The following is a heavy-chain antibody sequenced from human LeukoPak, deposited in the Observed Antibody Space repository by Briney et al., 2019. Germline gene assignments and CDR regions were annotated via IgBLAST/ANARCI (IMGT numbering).Heavy chain of an antibody. CDR1: GGSISSSSYY. Sequence: PSETLSLTCTVSGGSISSSSYYWGWIRQPPGKGLEWIGSIYYSGSTYCNPSLKSRVTISVDTSKNQFSLKLSSVTAADTAVYYCARRDGYNPFDYWGQGTLVTVSS. CDR2: IYYSGST. V-gene: IGHV4-39*01. CDR3: ARRDGYNPFDY. D-gene: IGHD5-24*01. J-gene: IGHJ4*02.